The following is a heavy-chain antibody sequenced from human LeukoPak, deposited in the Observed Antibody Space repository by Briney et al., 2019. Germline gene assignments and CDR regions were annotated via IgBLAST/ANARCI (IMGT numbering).Heavy chain of an antibody. CDR2: IIPIFGTA. CDR1: GGTXSSYA. Sequence: ASVKVSCKASGGTXSSYAISWVRQAPGQGLEWMGGIIPIFGTANYAQKFQGRVTITADESTSTAYMELSSLRSEDTAVYYCARDPNYYDSSGYSPYYFDYWGQGTLVTVSS. V-gene: IGHV1-69*13. J-gene: IGHJ4*02. CDR3: ARDPNYYDSSGYSPYYFDY. D-gene: IGHD3-22*01.